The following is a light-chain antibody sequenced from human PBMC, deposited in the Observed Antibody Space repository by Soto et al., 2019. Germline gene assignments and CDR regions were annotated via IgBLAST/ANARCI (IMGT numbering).Light chain of an antibody. Sequence: QSALTQPASVSGSLGQSITISCTGTSSDVGSYNSVSRYQQHPGKVPKLIIYDVTDRPSGISSRFSGSKSGNTASLTISGLQAEDEAHYYCCSYTSSKTYVFGSGTKVTVL. CDR1: SSDVGSYNS. CDR3: CSYTSSKTYV. CDR2: DVT. J-gene: IGLJ1*01. V-gene: IGLV2-14*03.